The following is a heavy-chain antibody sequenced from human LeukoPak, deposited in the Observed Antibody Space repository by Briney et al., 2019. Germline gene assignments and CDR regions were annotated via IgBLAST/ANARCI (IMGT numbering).Heavy chain of an antibody. V-gene: IGHV1-3*03. CDR2: INAGNGNT. CDR1: GYTFTIYA. J-gene: IGHJ6*03. Sequence: ASVKVSCKASGYTFTIYAMHWVRQAPGQRPEWMGWINAGNGNTKYSQEFQGRVTITRDMSTSTAYMELSSLRSEDTAVYYCAASGGSLFIWSYYMDVWGKGTTVTISS. D-gene: IGHD1-26*01. CDR3: AASGGSLFIWSYYMDV.